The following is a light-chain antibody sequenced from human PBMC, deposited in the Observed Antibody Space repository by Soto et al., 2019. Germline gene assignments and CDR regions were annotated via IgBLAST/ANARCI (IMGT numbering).Light chain of an antibody. CDR1: SSNIGAGYD. Sequence: QAVVTQPPSVSGAPGQRVTISCTGSSSNIGAGYDVHWYQHLPGTAPKLLIYGNSNRPSGVPDRFSGSQSGTSASLAITGLQAEDEADYYCQSYDSSLSVSYVFGTGTKLTVL. J-gene: IGLJ1*01. CDR2: GNS. CDR3: QSYDSSLSVSYV. V-gene: IGLV1-40*01.